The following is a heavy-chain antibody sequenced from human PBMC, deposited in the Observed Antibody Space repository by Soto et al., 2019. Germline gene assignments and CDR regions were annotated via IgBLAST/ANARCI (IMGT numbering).Heavy chain of an antibody. CDR2: ISSSSSYT. V-gene: IGHV3-11*05. D-gene: IGHD6-13*01. CDR1: GFTFSDYY. J-gene: IGHJ4*02. Sequence: GGSLRLSCAASGFTFSDYYMSWIRQAPGKGLEWVSYISSSSSYTNYADSVKGRFTISRDNAKNSLYLQMNSLRAEDTAVYYCARDNFGIAAAGNNDDWGQGTLVTVSS. CDR3: ARDNFGIAAAGNNDD.